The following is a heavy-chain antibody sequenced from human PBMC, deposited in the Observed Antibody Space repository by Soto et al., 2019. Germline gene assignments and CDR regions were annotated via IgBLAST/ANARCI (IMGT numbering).Heavy chain of an antibody. CDR3: ARDSASDYMDV. Sequence: QVQLVESGGGVVQPGKSLRLSCTASGFRFSSYGMHWVRQAPGKGLEWVAVIWFDGSHKFYTDSVKGRFTISRDNSKNTLYLQMTSPRAEDSAIYFCARDSASDYMDVWGKGTTVTVSS. D-gene: IGHD3-10*01. CDR1: GFRFSSYG. J-gene: IGHJ6*03. V-gene: IGHV3-33*01. CDR2: IWFDGSHK.